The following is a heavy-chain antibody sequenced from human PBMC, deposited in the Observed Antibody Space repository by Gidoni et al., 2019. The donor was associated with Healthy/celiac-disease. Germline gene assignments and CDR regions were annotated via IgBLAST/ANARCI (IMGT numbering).Heavy chain of an antibody. D-gene: IGHD4-17*01. J-gene: IGHJ3*02. CDR1: GGSISSGSYY. V-gene: IGHV4-61*02. CDR3: ASSGSTVTTDDAFDI. Sequence: QVQLQESGPGLVKPSQTLSLTCTGSGGSISSGSYYWSWIRQPAGKGLEWIGRIYTSGSTNYTPSLKSRVTISVDTSKNQFSLKLSSVTAADTAVYYCASSGSTVTTDDAFDIWGQGTMVTVSS. CDR2: IYTSGST.